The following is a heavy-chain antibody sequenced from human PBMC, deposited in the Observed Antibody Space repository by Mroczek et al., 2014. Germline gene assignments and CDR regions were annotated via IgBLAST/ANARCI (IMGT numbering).Heavy chain of an antibody. V-gene: IGHV1-18*01. Sequence: QVQLVESGAEVKKPGASVKVSCKASGYTFTSYGISWVRQAPGQGLEWMGWISAYNGNTNYAQKLQGRVTMTTDTSTSTAYMELRSLRSDDTAVYYCARYCSGGSCYSGFKFDPWGQGTPGPPSP. CDR2: ISAYNGNT. CDR1: GYTFTSYG. J-gene: IGHJ5*02. D-gene: IGHD2-15*01. CDR3: ARYCSGGSCYSGFKFDP.